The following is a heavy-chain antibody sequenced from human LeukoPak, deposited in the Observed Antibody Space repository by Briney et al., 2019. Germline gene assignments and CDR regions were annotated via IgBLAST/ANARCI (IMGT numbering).Heavy chain of an antibody. J-gene: IGHJ2*01. CDR2: IRSKTYRGTT. V-gene: IGHV3-49*04. CDR3: XXXXXXXXXXXXXXXXFDL. Sequence: YGMSWVRQAPGRXLEWIGLIRSKTYRGTTEYAASVKGRFTISRDDSKSIAYLQMNRLKTEDTTEYXXXXXXXXXXXXXXXXXXFDLWGXGXLVTVSS. CDR1: YG.